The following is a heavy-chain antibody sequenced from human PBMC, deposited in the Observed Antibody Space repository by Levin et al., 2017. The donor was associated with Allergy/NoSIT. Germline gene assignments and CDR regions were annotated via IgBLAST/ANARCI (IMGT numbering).Heavy chain of an antibody. J-gene: IGHJ4*02. CDR1: GFTFSSYA. CDR2: ISGSDGST. CDR3: AKDSGGTPRTEN. Sequence: GESLKISCAASGFTFSSYAMSWVRQAPGKGLEWVSAISGSDGSTYYADSVKGRFTISRDTSKNTLYLQMNSLRAEDTAVYYCAKDSGGTPRTENWGQGTLVTVSS. D-gene: IGHD3-10*01. V-gene: IGHV3-23*01.